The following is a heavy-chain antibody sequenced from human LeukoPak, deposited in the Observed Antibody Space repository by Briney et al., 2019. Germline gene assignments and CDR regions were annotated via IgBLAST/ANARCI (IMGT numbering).Heavy chain of an antibody. CDR1: GYTFTSYD. CDR3: ARSPGQQLIWVPNGFDV. V-gene: IGHV1-8*01. D-gene: IGHD6-13*01. CDR2: MNPNSGNT. J-gene: IGHJ3*01. Sequence: VASVKVSCKASGYTFTSYDINWVRQATGQGLEWMGWMNPNSGNTGYAQKFQGRVTMTRNTSISTAYMELSSLRSEDTAVYYCARSPGQQLIWVPNGFDVWGPGTMVTFSS.